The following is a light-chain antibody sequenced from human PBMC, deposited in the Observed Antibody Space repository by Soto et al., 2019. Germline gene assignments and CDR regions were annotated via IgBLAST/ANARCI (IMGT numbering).Light chain of an antibody. CDR1: ESVSSSN. J-gene: IGKJ2*01. Sequence: EIVLTQSPGTLSLSPGERATLSCRASESVSSSNLAWYQQKPGQAPRLLIYGASNRATGIPDRFSGSGSGTDFTLTISRLEAEDFAVYYCQQYGSSPPMYTFGQGTKLEIK. CDR3: QQYGSSPPMYT. V-gene: IGKV3-20*01. CDR2: GAS.